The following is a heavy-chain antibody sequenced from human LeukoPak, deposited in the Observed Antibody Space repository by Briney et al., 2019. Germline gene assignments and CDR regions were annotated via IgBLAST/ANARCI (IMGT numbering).Heavy chain of an antibody. CDR1: GFTFSSYS. Sequence: PGGSLRLSCAASGFTFSSYSMNWVRQAPGKGLEWVSSISSSSSYIYYADSVKGRFTISSDNAKNSLYLQMNSLRAEDTAVYYCARDSRRVTAKDFDYWGQGTLVTVSS. CDR2: ISSSSSYI. J-gene: IGHJ4*02. D-gene: IGHD2-21*02. CDR3: ARDSRRVTAKDFDY. V-gene: IGHV3-21*01.